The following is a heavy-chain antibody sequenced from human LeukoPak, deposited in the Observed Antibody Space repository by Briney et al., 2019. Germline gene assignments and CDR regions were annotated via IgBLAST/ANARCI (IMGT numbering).Heavy chain of an antibody. CDR2: ISSSSSYI. J-gene: IGHJ4*02. D-gene: IGHD6-13*01. V-gene: IGHV3-21*01. Sequence: GGSLGLSCAASGFTFSSYSMNWVRQAPGKGLEWVSSISSSSSYIYYADSVKGRFTISRDNAKNSLYLQMNSLRAEDTAVYYCARGGQLVLHYFDYWGQGTLVTVSS. CDR3: ARGGQLVLHYFDY. CDR1: GFTFSSYS.